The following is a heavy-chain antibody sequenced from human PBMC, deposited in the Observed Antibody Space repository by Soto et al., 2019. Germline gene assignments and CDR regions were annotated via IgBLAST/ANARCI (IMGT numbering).Heavy chain of an antibody. CDR3: ARGQDGDYEDY. D-gene: IGHD4-17*01. V-gene: IGHV1-18*01. CDR2: ISAYNGHT. CDR1: GYTFTRYA. J-gene: IGHJ4*02. Sequence: QVQLVQSGAEVKKPGASVKVSCKASGYTFTRYAISWVRQAPGQGLEWMGWISAYNGHTNYAQKLQGRVTMTTDTSTTPAYRELRSLRSDATAVYYCARGQDGDYEDYWGQGTLVTVSS.